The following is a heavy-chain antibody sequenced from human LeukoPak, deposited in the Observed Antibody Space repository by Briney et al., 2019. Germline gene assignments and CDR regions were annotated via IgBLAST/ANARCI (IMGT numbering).Heavy chain of an antibody. CDR2: ISGSGGST. D-gene: IGHD3-3*01. CDR3: ARDERLLSFLK. J-gene: IGHJ4*02. CDR1: GFSVSSNF. Sequence: SGGSLRLSCAASGFSVSSNFMSWVRQTPGKGLEWVSAISGSGGSTYYADSVKGRFTISRDNSKNTLYLQMNSLRAEDTAIYYCARDERLLSFLKWGQGTLVTVSS. V-gene: IGHV3-23*01.